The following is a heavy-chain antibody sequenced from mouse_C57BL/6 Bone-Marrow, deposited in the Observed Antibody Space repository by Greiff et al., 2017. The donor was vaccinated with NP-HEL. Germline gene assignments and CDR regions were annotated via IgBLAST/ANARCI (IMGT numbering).Heavy chain of an antibody. Sequence: EVQRVESGGDLVKPGGSLKLSCAASGFTFSSYGMSWVRQTPDKRLEWVATFSSGGSYTYYPDSVKGRFTISRDNAKNTLYLQMSSLKSEDTAMYYCARHGPSYYYGTYWGQGTTLTVSS. CDR2: FSSGGSYT. CDR1: GFTFSSYG. CDR3: ARHGPSYYYGTY. D-gene: IGHD1-1*01. J-gene: IGHJ2*01. V-gene: IGHV5-6*01.